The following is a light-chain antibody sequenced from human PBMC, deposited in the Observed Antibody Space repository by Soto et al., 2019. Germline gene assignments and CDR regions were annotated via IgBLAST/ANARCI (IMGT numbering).Light chain of an antibody. J-gene: IGKJ2*01. CDR3: QQYSGSPMYT. V-gene: IGKV3-20*01. Sequence: EIVLTQSPGTLSLSPGERATLSCRASQSVSSYLAWYQQKPGQAPRLLIYDASSRATDIPDRFSGSGSGTDFTLAISKLEPEDFAVYYCQQYSGSPMYTFGQGTK. CDR1: QSVSSY. CDR2: DAS.